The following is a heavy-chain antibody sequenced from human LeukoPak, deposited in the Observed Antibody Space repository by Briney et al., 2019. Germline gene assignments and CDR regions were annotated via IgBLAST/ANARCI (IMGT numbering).Heavy chain of an antibody. CDR1: GGSISSGGYY. Sequence: SETLSLTCTVSGGSISSGGYYWSWIRQHPGKGLDWIGYIYYSGSTYYNPSLKSRVTISVDTSKNQFSLKLSTVTAADTAPYYRAREAGAAAFDYWGQGTLVTVSS. CDR2: IYYSGST. J-gene: IGHJ4*02. V-gene: IGHV4-31*03. D-gene: IGHD6-13*01. CDR3: AREAGAAAFDY.